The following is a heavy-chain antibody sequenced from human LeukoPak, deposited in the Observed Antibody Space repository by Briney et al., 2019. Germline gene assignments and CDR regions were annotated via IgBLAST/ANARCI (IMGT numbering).Heavy chain of an antibody. D-gene: IGHD1-26*01. Sequence: GGSLRLSCAASGFTFSSYGMHWVRQAPGKGLEWVAVIWYDGSNKYYADSVKGRFTISRDNSKNTLYLQMNSLRAEDTAVYYCARDQPDDGSYLFDYWGQGTLVTVSS. CDR3: ARDQPDDGSYLFDY. CDR2: IWYDGSNK. J-gene: IGHJ4*02. CDR1: GFTFSSYG. V-gene: IGHV3-33*01.